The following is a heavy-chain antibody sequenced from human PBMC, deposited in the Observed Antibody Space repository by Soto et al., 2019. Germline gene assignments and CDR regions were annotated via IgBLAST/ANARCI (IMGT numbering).Heavy chain of an antibody. V-gene: IGHV1-8*01. CDR3: ARGIRAQLGPYYYYYYYMDV. CDR1: GYTFTSYD. J-gene: IGHJ6*03. CDR2: MNPNSGNT. Sequence: GASVKVSCKASGYTFTSYDINWVRQATGQGLEWMGWMNPNSGNTGYAQKFQGRVTMTRNTSISTAYMELSSLRSEDTAVYYCARGIRAQLGPYYYYYYYMDVWGKGTTVTVSS. D-gene: IGHD6-13*01.